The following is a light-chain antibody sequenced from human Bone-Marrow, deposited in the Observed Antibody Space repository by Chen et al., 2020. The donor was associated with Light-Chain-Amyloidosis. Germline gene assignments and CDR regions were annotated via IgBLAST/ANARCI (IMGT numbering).Light chain of an antibody. J-gene: IGLJ3*02. V-gene: IGLV1-47*01. Sequence: QPVLIQPTSASGTPAHRITISCSGSRANIGINHVYWYQQLPGTAPILFMYKSDQRPSGVPDRFAGSKAGGSASLAISGLRSEDEADYYCAAWDDRLNGWVFGGGTKLTVL. CDR2: KSD. CDR1: RANIGINH. CDR3: AAWDDRLNGWV.